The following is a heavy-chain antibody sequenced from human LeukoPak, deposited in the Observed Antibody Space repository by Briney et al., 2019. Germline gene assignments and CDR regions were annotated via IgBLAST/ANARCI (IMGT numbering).Heavy chain of an antibody. J-gene: IGHJ4*02. V-gene: IGHV4-39*07. Sequence: SETLSLTCTVSGYSISSSSYYWGWIRQPPGKGLEWIGSIYYSGSTYYNPSLKGRVTISVDTSKNQFSLKLSSVTAADTAVYYCARGVVYYYGSGSGPFDYWGQGTLVTVSS. CDR1: GYSISSSSYY. CDR3: ARGVVYYYGSGSGPFDY. D-gene: IGHD3-10*01. CDR2: IYYSGST.